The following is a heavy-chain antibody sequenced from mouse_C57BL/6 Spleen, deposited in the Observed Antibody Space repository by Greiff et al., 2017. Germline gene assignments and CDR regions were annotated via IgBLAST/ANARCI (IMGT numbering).Heavy chain of an antibody. Sequence: QVQLQQPGAELVKPGASVKLSCKASGYTFTSYWMHWVKQRPGQGLEWIGMIHPNSGSTNYNEKFKSKATLTVDKSSSTAYMQLSSLTSEDSAVYYCASFTTVVATDYWGQGTTLTVSS. CDR1: GYTFTSYW. CDR3: ASFTTVVATDY. V-gene: IGHV1-64*01. CDR2: IHPNSGST. J-gene: IGHJ2*01. D-gene: IGHD1-1*01.